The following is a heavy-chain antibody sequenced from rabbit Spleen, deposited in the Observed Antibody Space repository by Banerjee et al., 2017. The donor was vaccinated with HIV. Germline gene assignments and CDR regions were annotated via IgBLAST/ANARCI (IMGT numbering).Heavy chain of an antibody. J-gene: IGHJ4*01. Sequence: QSLEESGGDLVKPGASLTLTCTASGFSFSSSDYMCWVRQAPGKGLECGACIYPGSSGSTYYASWAKGRFTISKTSSTTVTLQMTSLTAADTATYFCARDLAGVIGWNFNLWGPGTLVTVS. CDR3: ARDLAGVIGWNFNL. D-gene: IGHD4-1*01. CDR2: IYPGSSGST. V-gene: IGHV1S40*01. CDR1: GFSFSSSDY.